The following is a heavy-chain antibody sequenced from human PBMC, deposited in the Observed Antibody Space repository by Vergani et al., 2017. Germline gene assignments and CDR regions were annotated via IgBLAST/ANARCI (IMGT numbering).Heavy chain of an antibody. CDR3: ARSYTPLRYYFDY. V-gene: IGHV1-46*01. D-gene: IGHD2-15*01. J-gene: IGHJ4*02. CDR2: INPSGGST. Sequence: QVQLVQSGAEVKKPGASVKVSCKASGYPFTSYYMHWVRPAPGQGLEWMGIINPSGGSTSYAQKFQGRVTMTRDTSTSTVYMELSSLRSEDTAVYYCARSYTPLRYYFDYWGQGTLVTVSS. CDR1: GYPFTSYY.